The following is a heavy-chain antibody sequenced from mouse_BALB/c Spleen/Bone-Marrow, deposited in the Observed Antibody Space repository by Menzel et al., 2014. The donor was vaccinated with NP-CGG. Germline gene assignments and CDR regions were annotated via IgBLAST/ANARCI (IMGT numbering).Heavy chain of an antibody. CDR3: TRGGNWEDFDY. CDR2: ISSGSSTI. J-gene: IGHJ2*01. D-gene: IGHD4-1*01. V-gene: IGHV5-17*02. Sequence: EVQGVESGGGLVQPGGSRKLSCAASGFTFSSFGMHWVRQAPEKGLEWVAYISSGSSTIFYADTVKGRFTISRDNPKNTLFLQMTSLRSEDTAIYHCTRGGNWEDFDYWGQGTTLTVSS. CDR1: GFTFSSFG.